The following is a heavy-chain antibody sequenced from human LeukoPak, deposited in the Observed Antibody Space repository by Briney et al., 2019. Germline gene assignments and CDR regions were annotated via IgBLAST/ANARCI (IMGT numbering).Heavy chain of an antibody. CDR1: GGTFSSYA. CDR2: IIPIFGTA. V-gene: IGHV1-69*13. CDR3: ARGPAQSQLLSYYYGMDV. D-gene: IGHD2-2*01. Sequence: SVKVSCKASGGTFSSYAISWVRQAPGQGLEWMGGIIPIFGTANYAQKFQGRVTITADESTSTAYMELSSLRSEDTAVYYCARGPAQSQLLSYYYGMDVWGQGTTVTVSS. J-gene: IGHJ6*02.